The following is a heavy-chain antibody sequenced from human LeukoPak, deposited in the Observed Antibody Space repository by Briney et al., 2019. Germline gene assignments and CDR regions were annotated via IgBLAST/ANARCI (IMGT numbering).Heavy chain of an antibody. D-gene: IGHD5-18*01. Sequence: SETLSLTCAVYGGSFSGYYWSWIRQPPGKGLEWIGEINHSGSTNYNPSLKSRVTISVDKSKNQFSLKLSSVTAADTAVYYCANKPSWIQQNTGDAFDIWGQGTMVTVSS. J-gene: IGHJ3*02. CDR1: GGSFSGYY. CDR2: INHSGST. V-gene: IGHV4-34*01. CDR3: ANKPSWIQQNTGDAFDI.